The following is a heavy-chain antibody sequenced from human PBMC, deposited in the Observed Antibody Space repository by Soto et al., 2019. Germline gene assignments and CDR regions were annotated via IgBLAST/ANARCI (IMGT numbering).Heavy chain of an antibody. CDR1: GYTFTSYG. J-gene: IGHJ4*02. V-gene: IGHV1-18*04. D-gene: IGHD2-2*02. CDR2: ISAYNGNT. CDR3: ARDRPGYCSSTSCYTQDD. Sequence: ASVKVSCKASGYTFTSYGISWVRQAPGQGLEWMGWISAYNGNTNYAQKLQGRVTMTTDTSTSTAYMELRSLRSDDTAVYYCARDRPGYCSSTSCYTQDDWGQGTLVTASS.